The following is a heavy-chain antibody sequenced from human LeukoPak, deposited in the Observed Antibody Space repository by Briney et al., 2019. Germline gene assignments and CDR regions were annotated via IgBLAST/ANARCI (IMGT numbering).Heavy chain of an antibody. D-gene: IGHD3-22*01. Sequence: GGSLRLPCAASGFTFSSYSMNWVRQAPGEGLEWVSYISSSSSTIYYADSVKGRFTISRDNAKNSLYLQMNSLRDEDTAVYYCARDTYYYDSSGYHFDYWGQGTLVTVSS. CDR3: ARDTYYYDSSGYHFDY. J-gene: IGHJ4*02. CDR2: ISSSSSTI. CDR1: GFTFSSYS. V-gene: IGHV3-48*02.